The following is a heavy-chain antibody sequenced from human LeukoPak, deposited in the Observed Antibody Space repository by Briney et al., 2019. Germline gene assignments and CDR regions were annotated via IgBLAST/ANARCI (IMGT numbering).Heavy chain of an antibody. Sequence: SVKVSCKASGGTFSSYTISWVRQAPGQGLEWMGRIIPILGIANYAQKFQGRVTITADKSTSTAYMELSSLRSEDTAVYYCARESIEADYYYYMDVWGKGTTVTVSS. CDR3: ARESIEADYYYYMDV. CDR1: GGTFSSYT. CDR2: IIPILGIA. V-gene: IGHV1-69*04. D-gene: IGHD6-13*01. J-gene: IGHJ6*03.